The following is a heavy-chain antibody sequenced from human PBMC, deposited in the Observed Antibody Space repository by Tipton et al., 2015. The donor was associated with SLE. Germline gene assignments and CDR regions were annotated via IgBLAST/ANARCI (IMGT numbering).Heavy chain of an antibody. Sequence: TLSLTCKVSGGSISSYYWSWIRQPPGKGLEWIGYISYSGSTNYNPSLKSRVTISVDTSKNQFSLKLSSVTAADTAVYYCARDREEVTMVRGVMGFDPWGQGTLVTVSS. D-gene: IGHD3-10*01. J-gene: IGHJ5*02. V-gene: IGHV4-59*01. CDR1: GGSISSYY. CDR3: ARDREEVTMVRGVMGFDP. CDR2: ISYSGST.